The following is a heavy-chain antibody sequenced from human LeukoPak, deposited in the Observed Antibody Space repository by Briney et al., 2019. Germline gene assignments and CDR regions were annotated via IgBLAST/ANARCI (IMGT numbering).Heavy chain of an antibody. CDR1: GGSISSYY. J-gene: IGHJ5*02. Sequence: SETLSLTCTVSGGSISSYYWSWIRQPAGKGLEWIGRIYTSGSTNYNPSLKSRVTMSVDTSKNQFSLKLSSVTAADTAVYYCAREPPYYGLGSYTYNWFDPWGQGTLVTVSS. CDR2: IYTSGST. CDR3: AREPPYYGLGSYTYNWFDP. D-gene: IGHD3-10*01. V-gene: IGHV4-4*07.